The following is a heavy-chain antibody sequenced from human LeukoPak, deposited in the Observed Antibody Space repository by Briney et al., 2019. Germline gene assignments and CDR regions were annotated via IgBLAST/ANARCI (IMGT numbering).Heavy chain of an antibody. V-gene: IGHV1-18*01. CDR2: LSPYNGNT. Sequence: ASVKVSCKASGYILTNYDINWVGQATGQGLEWMGWLSPYNGNTNYAQKLQGRVTMTTDTSTSTAYMELRSLRSDDTAVYYCARDLDPGTDYWGQGTLVTVSS. D-gene: IGHD1-1*01. CDR3: ARDLDPGTDY. J-gene: IGHJ4*02. CDR1: GYILTNYD.